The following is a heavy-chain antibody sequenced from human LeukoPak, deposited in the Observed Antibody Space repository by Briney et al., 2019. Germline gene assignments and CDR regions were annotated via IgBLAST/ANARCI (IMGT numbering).Heavy chain of an antibody. V-gene: IGHV4-39*01. CDR1: GGSISRSTYY. CDR3: ARHQVGWFDP. D-gene: IGHD2-2*01. Sequence: PSETLSLTCTVSGGSISRSTYYWGWIRQPPRTGLEWIGSIYYSGSTYYNPSLKSRVTISLDTSKNQFSLKLSSVTAADTAVYHCARHQVGWFDPWGQGTLVTVSS. J-gene: IGHJ5*02. CDR2: IYYSGST.